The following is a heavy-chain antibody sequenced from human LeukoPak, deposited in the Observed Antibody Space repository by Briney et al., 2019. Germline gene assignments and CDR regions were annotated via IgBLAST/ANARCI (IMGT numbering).Heavy chain of an antibody. CDR3: AALPQDSSYP. Sequence: GGSLRLSCAASGFTFSNYAMNWVRQAPGKGLEWVSSISTSSTYIYYADSVKGRFTISRDNAKNSLYLQMNNLRAEDTAVYYCAALPQDSSYPWGQGTLVTVSS. CDR2: ISTSSTYI. J-gene: IGHJ5*02. CDR1: GFTFSNYA. D-gene: IGHD2-21*01. V-gene: IGHV3-21*01.